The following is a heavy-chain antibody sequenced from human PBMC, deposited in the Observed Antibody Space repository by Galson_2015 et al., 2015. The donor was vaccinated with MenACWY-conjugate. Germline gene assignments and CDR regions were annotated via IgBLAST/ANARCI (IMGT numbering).Heavy chain of an antibody. CDR1: GFAFGGYL. Sequence: LRLSCSTSGFAFGGYLMGWFRQAPGKGLEWVGYIQSKNYGANTQYAASVKDRFSISRDDSRSIAYLEMNSLKTEDTALYYCTRADHRYCSSTNCPFDHWGQGTLVTVSS. CDR3: TRADHRYCSSTNCPFDH. D-gene: IGHD2-15*01. CDR2: IQSKNYGANT. J-gene: IGHJ4*02. V-gene: IGHV3-49*03.